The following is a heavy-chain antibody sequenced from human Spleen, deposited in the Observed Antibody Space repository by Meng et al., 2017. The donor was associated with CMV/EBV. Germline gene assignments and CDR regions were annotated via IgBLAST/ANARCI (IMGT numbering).Heavy chain of an antibody. D-gene: IGHD1-26*01. CDR1: GYTFTRYA. Sequence: QVQVVQSGSELKKPGASAKVSCKASGYTFTRYAMNWVRQAPGQGLEWMGWIDNDTENPTYAQGFTGRFVFSLDTSVNPAYLQISSLKAEDTAVYYCAREGDSGTYQYWGQGTLVTVSS. V-gene: IGHV7-4-1*02. CDR3: AREGDSGTYQY. J-gene: IGHJ4*02. CDR2: IDNDTENP.